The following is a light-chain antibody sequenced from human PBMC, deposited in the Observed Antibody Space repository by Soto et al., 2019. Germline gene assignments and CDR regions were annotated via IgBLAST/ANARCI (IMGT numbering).Light chain of an antibody. Sequence: EIVLTQSPGTLSLSPGERATLTCRASQSVTSSYLAWYQQKPGQAPRLLMYGASSRATGIPDRFSGSGSGTAFTLTISRLEAEDFAVYYCQQYESSPVTFGAGTTVDIK. J-gene: IGKJ3*01. CDR2: GAS. CDR1: QSVTSSY. CDR3: QQYESSPVT. V-gene: IGKV3-20*01.